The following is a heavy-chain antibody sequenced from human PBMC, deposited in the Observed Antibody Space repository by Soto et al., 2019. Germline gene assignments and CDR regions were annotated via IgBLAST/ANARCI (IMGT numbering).Heavy chain of an antibody. V-gene: IGHV3-23*01. D-gene: IGHD2-15*01. J-gene: IGHJ4*02. Sequence: GGSLRLSCAASGFTFSSYAMSWVRQAPGKGLEWVSAISGSGGSTYYADSVKGRFTISRDNSKNTLYLQMNSLRAEDTAVYYCAGCSGGSCYYPPFDYWGQGTLVTVSS. CDR3: AGCSGGSCYYPPFDY. CDR2: ISGSGGST. CDR1: GFTFSSYA.